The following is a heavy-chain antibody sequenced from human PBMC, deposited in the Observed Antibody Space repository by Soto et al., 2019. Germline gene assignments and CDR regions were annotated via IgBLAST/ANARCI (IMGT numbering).Heavy chain of an antibody. J-gene: IGHJ4*02. D-gene: IGHD3-10*01. Sequence: GGSLRLSCAASGFTFSSYAMSLVRQAPGKGLKRVSAISGSGGSTYDADSVKGRFTISRDNSKNTLYLQMNSLRAEDTAVYYCAKDYGLGELLSDYWGQGTLVTVSS. CDR3: AKDYGLGELLSDY. V-gene: IGHV3-23*01. CDR1: GFTFSSYA. CDR2: ISGSGGST.